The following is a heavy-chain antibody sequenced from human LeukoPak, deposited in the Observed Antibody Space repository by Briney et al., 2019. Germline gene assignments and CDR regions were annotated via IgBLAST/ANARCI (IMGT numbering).Heavy chain of an antibody. V-gene: IGHV4-30-4*08. D-gene: IGHD6-19*01. CDR1: GGSISSGDYY. Sequence: SQTLSLTCTVSGGSISSGDYYWSWLRQPPGTGLEWIGEINHSGSTNYNPSLKSRVTISVDTSKNQFSLKLSSVTAADTAVYYCASIAVAGRPTAEYFQHWGQGTLVTVSS. CDR2: INHSGST. J-gene: IGHJ1*01. CDR3: ASIAVAGRPTAEYFQH.